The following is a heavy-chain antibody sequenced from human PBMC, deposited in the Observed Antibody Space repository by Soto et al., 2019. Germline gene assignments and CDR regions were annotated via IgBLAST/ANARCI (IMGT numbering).Heavy chain of an antibody. Sequence: SETLSLTCTFSGASISRGDYYWNWIRQSPGKGLEWIGNTYNNGRPNYNPSLKSRVTISGDSSKNQFSLKLRSLSAADTAVYYCARGGVYDFWSGLFDWGQGTLVTVSS. CDR1: GASISRGDYY. CDR2: TYNNGRP. D-gene: IGHD3-3*01. CDR3: ARGGVYDFWSGLFD. V-gene: IGHV4-30-4*01. J-gene: IGHJ4*02.